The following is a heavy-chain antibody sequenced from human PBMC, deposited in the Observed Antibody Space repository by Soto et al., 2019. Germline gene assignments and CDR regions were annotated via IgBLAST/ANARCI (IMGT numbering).Heavy chain of an antibody. CDR2: IIPILGIA. CDR1: GYTFTSYY. Sequence: SVKVSCKTSGYTFTSYYMHWVRQAPGQGLEWMGIIIPILGIANYAQKFQGRVTITADKSTSTAYMELSSLRSEDTAVYYCARAPLAYCGGDCQKDAYYFDYWGQGTLVTVSS. CDR3: ARAPLAYCGGDCQKDAYYFDY. D-gene: IGHD2-21*02. J-gene: IGHJ4*02. V-gene: IGHV1-69*04.